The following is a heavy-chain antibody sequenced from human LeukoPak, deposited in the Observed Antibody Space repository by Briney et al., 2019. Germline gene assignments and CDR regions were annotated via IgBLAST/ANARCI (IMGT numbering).Heavy chain of an antibody. CDR2: IKSKTDGGTT. CDR1: GFTFSNAW. V-gene: IGHV3-15*01. Sequence: GGSLRLPCAASGFTFSNAWMSWVRQAPGKGLEWVGRIKSKTDGGTTDYAAPVKGRFTISRDDSKNTLYLQMNSLKTEDTAVYYCTTDYRIQLWLPDFDYWGQGTLVTVSS. J-gene: IGHJ4*02. CDR3: TTDYRIQLWLPDFDY. D-gene: IGHD5-18*01.